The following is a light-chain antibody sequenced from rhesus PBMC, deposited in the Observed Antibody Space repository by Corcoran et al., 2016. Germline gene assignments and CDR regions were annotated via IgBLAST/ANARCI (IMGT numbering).Light chain of an antibody. CDR3: QQHGNSPPT. J-gene: IGKJ4*01. CDR1: QGISNW. V-gene: IGKV1-69*01. CDR2: RAS. Sequence: DIQMTQSPSSLSASVGDRVTITCRASQGISNWLAWYQQKPGKAPKLLIYRASNLETGVPSRFRGSGSVTDFTLTISSLQPEDIATDDCQQHGNSPPTFGGGTKVEIK.